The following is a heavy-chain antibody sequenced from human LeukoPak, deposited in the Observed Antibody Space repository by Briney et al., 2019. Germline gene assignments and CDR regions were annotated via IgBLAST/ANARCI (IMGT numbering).Heavy chain of an antibody. V-gene: IGHV3-7*01. CDR2: IKQDGSEK. Sequence: PGGPLRLSCAASGFTLSSYWMSWVRQAPGKGLEWLANIKQDGSEKYYVDSVKGRFTISRDNAKNSLYLQMHSLRAEDTAVYFCASDPGRVDDYYSYYMDVWGQGTTVTVSS. D-gene: IGHD3/OR15-3a*01. CDR3: ASDPGRVDDYYSYYMDV. CDR1: GFTLSSYW. J-gene: IGHJ6*03.